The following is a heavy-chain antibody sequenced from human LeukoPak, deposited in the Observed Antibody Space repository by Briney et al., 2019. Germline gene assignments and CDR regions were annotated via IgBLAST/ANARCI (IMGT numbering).Heavy chain of an antibody. CDR1: GFSFSSYG. CDR3: ARPPQQRVWFFDD. CDR2: IWYDGSNG. D-gene: IGHD6-13*01. J-gene: IGHJ4*02. Sequence: GGSLRLPCAASGFSFSSYGMHWVRQAPGKGLEWVAAIWYDGSNGYYEDSVKGRFTISRDNSKNTVYLQMDSLRVEDTAVYYCARPPQQRVWFFDDWGQGTLVTVSS. V-gene: IGHV3-33*01.